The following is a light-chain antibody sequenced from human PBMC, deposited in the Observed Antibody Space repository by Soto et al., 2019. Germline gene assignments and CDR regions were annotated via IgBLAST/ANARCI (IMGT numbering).Light chain of an antibody. CDR2: GAT. J-gene: IGKJ1*01. V-gene: IGKV3-15*01. CDR3: QKYNSAPTWT. CDR1: QSVSIL. Sequence: EIVMTQSPATLSVSPGERATLCCRGSQSVSILLAWYQQKPGQAPRLLIHGATTRATGIPARFSGSGSGTDFTLTISSLQPEDVATYYCQKYNSAPTWTFGQGTKVDIK.